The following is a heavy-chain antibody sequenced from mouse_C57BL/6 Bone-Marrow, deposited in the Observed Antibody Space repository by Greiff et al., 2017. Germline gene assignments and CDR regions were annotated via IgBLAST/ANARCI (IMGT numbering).Heavy chain of an antibody. J-gene: IGHJ2*01. D-gene: IGHD1-1*01. CDR2: IYPRAGST. CDR1: GYTFTSYA. Sequence: VKLVESGPELVKPGASVKLSCKASGYTFTSYALNWVKQRPGQGLEWIGWIYPRAGSTKYNEKFKSKATLTVDTSSSTAYMELHSLTSEDSAVYFCAREELIYYYGSSYENYWGQGTTLTVSS. CDR3: AREELIYYYGSSYENY. V-gene: IGHV1-85*01.